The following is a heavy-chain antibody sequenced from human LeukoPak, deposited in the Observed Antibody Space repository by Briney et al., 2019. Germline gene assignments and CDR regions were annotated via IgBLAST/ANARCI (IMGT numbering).Heavy chain of an antibody. CDR2: IIPIFGTA. CDR1: GGTFSSYA. Sequence: SVKVSCKASGGTFSSYAISWVRRAPGQGLEWMGGIIPIFGTANYAQKFQGRVTITADKSTSTAYMELSSLRSEDTAVYYCARGNTTRGGDYGMDVWGKGTTVTVSS. J-gene: IGHJ6*04. D-gene: IGHD3-16*01. V-gene: IGHV1-69*06. CDR3: ARGNTTRGGDYGMDV.